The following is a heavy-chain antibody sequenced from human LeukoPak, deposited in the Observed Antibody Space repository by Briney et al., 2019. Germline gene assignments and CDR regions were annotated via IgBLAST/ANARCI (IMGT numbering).Heavy chain of an antibody. CDR2: ISSSSSYI. Sequence: PGGSLRLSCAASGFTFSSYSMNWVRQAPGKGLEWVSSISSSSSYIYYADSVKGRFTISRDNAKNSLYLQMNSQRAEDTAVYYCARARGNYDFCSGEDYYYYMDAWGKGTTVTVSS. D-gene: IGHD3-3*01. J-gene: IGHJ6*03. V-gene: IGHV3-21*01. CDR3: ARARGNYDFCSGEDYYYYMDA. CDR1: GFTFSSYS.